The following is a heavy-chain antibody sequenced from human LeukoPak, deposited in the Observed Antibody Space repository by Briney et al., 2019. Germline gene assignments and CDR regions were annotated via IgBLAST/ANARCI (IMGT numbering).Heavy chain of an antibody. CDR2: ISGSGGST. V-gene: IGHV3-23*01. J-gene: IGHJ4*02. D-gene: IGHD5-12*01. CDR3: ARYSGYEDATYFDY. CDR1: GFTFSSYA. Sequence: PGGSLRLSCAASGFTFSSYAMSWVRQAPGKGLEWVSAISGSGGSTYYADSVKGRFTISRDNSKNTLYLQMNSLRAEDTAVYYCARYSGYEDATYFDYWGQGTLVTVSS.